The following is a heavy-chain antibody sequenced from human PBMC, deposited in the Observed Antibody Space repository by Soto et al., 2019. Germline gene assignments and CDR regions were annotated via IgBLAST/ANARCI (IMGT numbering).Heavy chain of an antibody. D-gene: IGHD3-3*01. J-gene: IGHJ5*02. V-gene: IGHV4-30-4*01. CDR1: GGSISSGDYY. CDR3: ARAGSITIFGVVNWFDP. CDR2: IYYSGST. Sequence: SETLSLTCTVSGGSISSGDYYWSWIRQPPGKGLERIGYIYYSGSTYYNPSLKSRVTISVDTSKNQFSLKLSSVTAADTAVYYCARAGSITIFGVVNWFDPWGQGTLVTVSS.